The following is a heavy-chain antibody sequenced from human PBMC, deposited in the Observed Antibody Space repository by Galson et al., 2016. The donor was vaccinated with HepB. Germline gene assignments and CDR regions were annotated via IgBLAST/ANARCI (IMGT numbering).Heavy chain of an antibody. V-gene: IGHV3-11*01. CDR1: GGSFTDSY. Sequence: LSLTCAVYGGSFTDSYWSWIRQSPGKGLEWVSYISSSGSTIYYADSVKGRFTISRDNAKNSLYLQMNNLRAEDTAVYYCRTNAYWGQGTLVTVSS. CDR3: RTNAY. CDR2: ISSSGSTI. J-gene: IGHJ4*02. D-gene: IGHD2-2*01.